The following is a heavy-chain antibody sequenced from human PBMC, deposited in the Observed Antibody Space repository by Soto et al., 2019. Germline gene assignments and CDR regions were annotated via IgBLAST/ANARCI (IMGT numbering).Heavy chain of an antibody. V-gene: IGHV3-21*01. D-gene: IGHD6-6*01. CDR2: ISSSSFSI. CDR1: GLTFSSYS. Sequence: GSLRLSCAASGLTFSSYSMNLVRQAPGKGLEWVSSISSSSFSINYADSVKGRFSISRDNAQNSLHLQMNNLRAEDTAVYYCARNESSKIYGMDVWGQGTKVTVYS. CDR3: ARNESSKIYGMDV. J-gene: IGHJ6*02.